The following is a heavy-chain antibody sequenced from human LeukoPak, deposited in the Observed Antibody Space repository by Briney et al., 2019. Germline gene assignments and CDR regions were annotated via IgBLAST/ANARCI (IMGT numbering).Heavy chain of an antibody. CDR2: IYYSGNT. CDR1: GGSISSGSYY. V-gene: IGHV4-39*01. J-gene: IGHJ5*02. Sequence: SETLSLTCTVSGGSISSGSYYWGWIRQPPGKGLEWIGSIYYSGNTYYNPSLKSRVTISVDTSKNQFSLKLSSVTAADTAVYYCARQRLYCSGGSCPKWFDPWGQGTLVTVSS. D-gene: IGHD2-15*01. CDR3: ARQRLYCSGGSCPKWFDP.